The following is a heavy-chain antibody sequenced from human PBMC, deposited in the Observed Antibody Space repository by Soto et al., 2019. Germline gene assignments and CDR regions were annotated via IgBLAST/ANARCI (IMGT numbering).Heavy chain of an antibody. CDR3: ARDGDGDYYYYYGMDV. V-gene: IGHV3-74*01. J-gene: IGHJ6*02. CDR2: INSDGSST. Sequence: PGGSLRLSCAASGFTFSSYWMHWVRQAPGKGLVWVSRINSDGSSTSYADSVKGRFTISRDNSKNTLYLQMNSLRAEDTAVYYCARDGDGDYYYYYGMDVWGQGTTVTVSS. CDR1: GFTFSSYW. D-gene: IGHD4-17*01.